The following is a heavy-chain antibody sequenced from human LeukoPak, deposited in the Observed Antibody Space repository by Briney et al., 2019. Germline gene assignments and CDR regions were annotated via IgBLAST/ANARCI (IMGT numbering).Heavy chain of an antibody. Sequence: GRSLRLSCAASGFTFSTYAMHWVRQAPGKGLEWVAFIRYDGSNKYYADSVKGRFTISRDNSKNTLYLQMNSLRAEDTALYYCAKNSGYSSSYYDAFDIWGQGTMVTVSS. V-gene: IGHV3-30*02. J-gene: IGHJ3*02. CDR3: AKNSGYSSSYYDAFDI. D-gene: IGHD6-13*01. CDR1: GFTFSTYA. CDR2: IRYDGSNK.